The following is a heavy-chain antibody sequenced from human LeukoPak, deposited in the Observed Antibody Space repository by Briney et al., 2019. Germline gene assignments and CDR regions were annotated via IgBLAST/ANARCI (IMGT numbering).Heavy chain of an antibody. CDR3: ARDRVYGSGNYHYYFDH. Sequence: GGSLRLSCAASGFTFSSYAMHWVRQAPGKGLEWVAVISYDGSNKYYADSVKGRFTISRDNPKNTLYLQMNSLRAEDTAVYYCARDRVYGSGNYHYYFDHWGQGTLVTVSS. CDR1: GFTFSSYA. CDR2: ISYDGSNK. D-gene: IGHD3-10*01. V-gene: IGHV3-30-3*01. J-gene: IGHJ4*02.